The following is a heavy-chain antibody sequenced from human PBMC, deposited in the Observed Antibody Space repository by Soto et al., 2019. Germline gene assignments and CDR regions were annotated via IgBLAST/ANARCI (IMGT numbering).Heavy chain of an antibody. CDR2: MSGSGGNT. Sequence: LCCAACGSTISIYGMSWVRQAPGSGRVLESGMSGSGGNTYYADSMTGRFTVSRDTSKNTLYLHTNRISDEDTAVSCCATGQDDQGDTYSWFYLWGQGTLVNVSS. V-gene: IGHV3-23*01. D-gene: IGHD4-17*01. CDR3: ATGQDDQGDTYSWFYL. CDR1: GSTISIYG. J-gene: IGHJ5*02.